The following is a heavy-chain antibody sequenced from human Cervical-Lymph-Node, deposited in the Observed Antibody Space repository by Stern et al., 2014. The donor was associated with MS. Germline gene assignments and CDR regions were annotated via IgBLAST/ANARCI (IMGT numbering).Heavy chain of an antibody. CDR3: ARGELKEGLVRGMDV. Sequence: DQLVESGAEVKKPGSSVKVSCKASGGTFSSYAISWVRQAPGQGLEWMGGILPNFGTENYAQKFQGRVTITADESTSTAYMELSSLRSEDTAVYYCARGELKEGLVRGMDVWGQGTTVTVSS. D-gene: IGHD1-26*01. J-gene: IGHJ6*02. CDR2: ILPNFGTE. V-gene: IGHV1-69*19. CDR1: GGTFSSYA.